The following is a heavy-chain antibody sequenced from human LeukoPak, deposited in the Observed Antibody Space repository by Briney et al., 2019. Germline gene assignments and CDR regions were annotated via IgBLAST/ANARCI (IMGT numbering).Heavy chain of an antibody. J-gene: IGHJ4*02. CDR2: IYTSGST. CDR3: AREGDYGDFPSANFDY. D-gene: IGHD4-17*01. CDR1: GGSISSYY. Sequence: SETLSLTCTVSGGSISSYYWSWIRQPAGKGLEWIGRIYTSGSTNYNPSLKSRVTMSVDTSKNQFSLRLSSVTAADTAVYYCAREGDYGDFPSANFDYWGQGTLVTVSS. V-gene: IGHV4-4*07.